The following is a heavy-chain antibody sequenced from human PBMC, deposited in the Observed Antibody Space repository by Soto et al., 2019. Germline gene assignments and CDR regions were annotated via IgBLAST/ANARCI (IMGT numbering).Heavy chain of an antibody. V-gene: IGHV4-59*01. D-gene: IGHD6-19*01. CDR3: ARSVAVPGAHIDY. CDR2: VYYTGST. Sequence: SETLSLTCSVSGGSISGSYWSWIRQSPGKGLEWLGYVYYTGSTNYSPSLRSRVSISVDTSKNEFSLRLSSVTAADTAMYFCARSVAVPGAHIDYWGQGTQVTVSS. J-gene: IGHJ4*02. CDR1: GGSISGSY.